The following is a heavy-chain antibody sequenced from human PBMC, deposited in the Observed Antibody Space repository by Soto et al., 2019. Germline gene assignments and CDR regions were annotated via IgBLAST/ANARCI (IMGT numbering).Heavy chain of an antibody. J-gene: IGHJ6*02. CDR3: ARAPAGPSPRWDV. V-gene: IGHV4-30-2*01. CDR2: MYGAGLT. CDR1: CGSIISGDYS. Sequence: PSETLSLTCTFSCGSIISGDYSWSCIRQPPGKGLEWIGYMYGAGLTYYNPSLKSRVTISVDKSKNQLSLNLSSVTAADTALYYCARAPAGPSPRWDVWGQGTTVTVSS. D-gene: IGHD3-10*01.